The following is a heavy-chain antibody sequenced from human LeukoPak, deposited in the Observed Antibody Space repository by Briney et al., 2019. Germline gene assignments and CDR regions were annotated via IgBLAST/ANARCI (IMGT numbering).Heavy chain of an antibody. CDR3: LASRGDFDY. V-gene: IGHV3-15*07. J-gene: IGHJ4*02. Sequence: GGSLRLSCSASGLTVTNAWMNWVRQAPGEGLDWVGRIASKTDGGATDYAAPVKGRFTISRDDSKNTLNLQMNSLRAEDTALYYCLASRGDFDYWGQGTLVTVSS. CDR2: IASKTDGGAT. D-gene: IGHD3-3*02. CDR1: GLTVTNAW.